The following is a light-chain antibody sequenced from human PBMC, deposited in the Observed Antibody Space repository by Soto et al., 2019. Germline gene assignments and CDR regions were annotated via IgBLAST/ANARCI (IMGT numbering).Light chain of an antibody. Sequence: QSVLTQPRSVSGSPGQSVTISCTGTSSDVGDYNYVSWCQQHPGKAPKLLIYAVNMRPSGVPDRFSGSKSGNTASLTISGLQAEDEADYSCCSYAGSYTWVFGGGTKLTVL. CDR3: CSYAGSYTWV. V-gene: IGLV2-11*01. CDR2: AVN. J-gene: IGLJ3*02. CDR1: SSDVGDYNY.